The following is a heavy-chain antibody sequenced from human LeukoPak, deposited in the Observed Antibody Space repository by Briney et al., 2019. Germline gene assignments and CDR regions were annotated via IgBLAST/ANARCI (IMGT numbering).Heavy chain of an antibody. CDR2: INPNSGGT. J-gene: IGHJ5*02. V-gene: IGHV1-2*02. D-gene: IGHD6-6*01. CDR3: ARGVIYSSSSGWFDP. CDR1: GYTFTGYY. Sequence: ASVKVSCKASGYTFTGYYMHWVRQAPGQGLEWMGWINPNSGGTNYAQKFQGRVTMTRDTSISTAYMELSRLRSDDTAVYYCARGVIYSSSSGWFDPCGQGTLVTVSS.